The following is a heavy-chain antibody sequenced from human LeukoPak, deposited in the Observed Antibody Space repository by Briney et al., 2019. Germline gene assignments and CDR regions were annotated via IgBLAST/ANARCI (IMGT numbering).Heavy chain of an antibody. CDR3: ARALFNYDSSGLSY. CDR2: IWYDGSNK. CDR1: GFTLSGYG. V-gene: IGHV3-33*01. J-gene: IGHJ4*02. D-gene: IGHD3-22*01. Sequence: PGGSLRLSCAASGFTLSGYGMHWVRQAPGKGLEWVALIWYDGSNKYYADSVKGRFTISRDNSKNTLYLQMNSLRAEDTAVYYCARALFNYDSSGLSYWGQGTLVTVSS.